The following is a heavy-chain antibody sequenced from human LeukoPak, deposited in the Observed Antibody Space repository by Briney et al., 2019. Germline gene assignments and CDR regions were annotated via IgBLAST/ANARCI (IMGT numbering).Heavy chain of an antibody. CDR1: GYTFTSYD. CDR2: MNPNSGNT. D-gene: IGHD3-3*01. V-gene: IGHV1-8*01. J-gene: IGHJ6*02. CDR3: ARGILRFLEWLPIPNYYYYGMDV. Sequence: GASVKVSCKASGYTFTSYDINWVRQATGQGLEWMGWMNPNSGNTGYAQKFQGRVTMTRNTSISTAYMELSSLRSEDTAVYYCARGILRFLEWLPIPNYYYYGMDVWGQGTTVTVSS.